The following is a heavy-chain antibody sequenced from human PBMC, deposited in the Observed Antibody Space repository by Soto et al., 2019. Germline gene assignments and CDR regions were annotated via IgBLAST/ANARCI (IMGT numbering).Heavy chain of an antibody. V-gene: IGHV4-34*01. CDR2: INHSGST. CDR1: GGSFSGYY. Sequence: SETLSLTCAVFGGSFSGYYWSWIHQPPGKGLEWIGEINHSGSTNYNPSLKSRLTISVDTSKNQFFLKLSSVTSADTAVYYCAGTWVSMNDYWGRGTLVTVSS. D-gene: IGHD2-8*01. J-gene: IGHJ4*02. CDR3: AGTWVSMNDY.